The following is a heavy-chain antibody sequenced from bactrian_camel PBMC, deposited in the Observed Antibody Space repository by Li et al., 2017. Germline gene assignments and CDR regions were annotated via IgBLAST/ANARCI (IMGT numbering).Heavy chain of an antibody. V-gene: IGHV3-2*01. D-gene: IGHD1*01. Sequence: VQLVESGGGLVQPGGSLRLSCAASGFIFSTADMNWVRQVPGKGLEWVASIYVDGSNTYYGDSVKGRFTISRDNAKNTVYLQMNSLKSEDTALYYCATDAGMGPRRSYNNWGKGTQVTVS. CDR3: ATDAGMGPRRSYNN. J-gene: IGHJ4*01. CDR1: GFIFSTAD. CDR2: IYVDGSNT.